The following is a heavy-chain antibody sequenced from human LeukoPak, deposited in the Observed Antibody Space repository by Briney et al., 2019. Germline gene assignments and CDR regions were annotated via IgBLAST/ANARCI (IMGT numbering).Heavy chain of an antibody. CDR1: GFTFDDYA. CDR2: ISWNSGSI. J-gene: IGHJ3*02. V-gene: IGHV3-9*01. CDR3: AKDMGQLQLWGHDAFDI. D-gene: IGHD5-18*01. Sequence: GGSLRLSCAASGFTFDDYAMHWVRQAPGKGLEWVSGISWNSGSIGYADSVKGRFTISRDNAKNSLYLQMNSLRAEDTALYYCAKDMGQLQLWGHDAFDIWGQGTMVTVSS.